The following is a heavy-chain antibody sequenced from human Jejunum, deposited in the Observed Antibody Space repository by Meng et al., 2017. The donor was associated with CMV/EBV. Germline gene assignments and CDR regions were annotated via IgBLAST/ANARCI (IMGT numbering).Heavy chain of an antibody. J-gene: IGHJ4*02. V-gene: IGHV3-21*06. Sequence: CAASGVTFSKYSMNWVRQTAGKGMEWITSISSNSTFLYYADSVKSRFTVTRNNAKNSLYLQMNSLGIDDTAVYYCGRSLYSDYEVGFWGQGTLVTVSS. D-gene: IGHD4-11*01. CDR3: GRSLYSDYEVGF. CDR2: ISSNSTFL. CDR1: GVTFSKYS.